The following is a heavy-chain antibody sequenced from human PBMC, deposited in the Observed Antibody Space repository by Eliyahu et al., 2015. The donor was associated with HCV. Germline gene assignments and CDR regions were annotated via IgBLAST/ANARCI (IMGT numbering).Heavy chain of an antibody. CDR2: IKSKTDGGTT. CDR1: GFTFSNAW. Sequence: EVQLVESGGGLVKPGGSLRLSCAASGFTFSNAWMNWVRQXPGKGLEWVGRIKSKTDGGTTDYAAPVKGRFTISRDDSKNTLYLQMNSLKTEDTAVYYCTTDLGYCSSTSCYIYYYYYGMDVWGQGTTVTVSS. CDR3: TTDLGYCSSTSCYIYYYYYGMDV. V-gene: IGHV3-15*07. J-gene: IGHJ6*02. D-gene: IGHD2-2*02.